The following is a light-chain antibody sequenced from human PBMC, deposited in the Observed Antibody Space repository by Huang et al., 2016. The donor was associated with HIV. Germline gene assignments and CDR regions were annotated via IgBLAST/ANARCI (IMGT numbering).Light chain of an antibody. V-gene: IGKV3-20*01. J-gene: IGKJ4*01. Sequence: EIVLTQSPGTLSLSPGKRATLSCRASQSVSSSYLAWYQQKPGQAPRLLIYDASSRAAGIPDRFSGSGSGTDFTLTISRLEPEDFTVYYCQQYGSSQLTFGGGTKVEIK. CDR2: DAS. CDR1: QSVSSSY. CDR3: QQYGSSQLT.